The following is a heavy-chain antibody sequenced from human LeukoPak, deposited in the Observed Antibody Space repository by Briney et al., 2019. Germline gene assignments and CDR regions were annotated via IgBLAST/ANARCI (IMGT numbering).Heavy chain of an antibody. D-gene: IGHD3-16*01. CDR3: AKDGVVTITFDY. CDR2: ISGSGGST. Sequence: GGSLRLSCAASGFTFSSYAMSWVRQAPGKGLEWVSAISGSGGSTYYADSVKGRFTISRDNSKNTLYLQMNSLRAGDTAVYYCAKDGVVTITFDYWGQGTLVTVSS. V-gene: IGHV3-23*01. J-gene: IGHJ4*02. CDR1: GFTFSSYA.